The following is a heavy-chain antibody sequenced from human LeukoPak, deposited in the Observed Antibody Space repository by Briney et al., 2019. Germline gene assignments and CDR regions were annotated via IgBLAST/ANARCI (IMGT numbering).Heavy chain of an antibody. CDR2: ISGSGGST. CDR3: AKDGVPNYYGSGSYLDY. CDR1: GFTFSSYA. J-gene: IGHJ4*02. V-gene: IGHV3-23*01. D-gene: IGHD3-10*01. Sequence: SGGSLRLSCAVSGFTFSSYAMSWVRQAPGKGLEWVSAISGSGGSTYYADSVKGRFTISRDNSKNTLYLQMNSLRAEDTAVYYCAKDGVPNYYGSGSYLDYWGQGTLVTVSS.